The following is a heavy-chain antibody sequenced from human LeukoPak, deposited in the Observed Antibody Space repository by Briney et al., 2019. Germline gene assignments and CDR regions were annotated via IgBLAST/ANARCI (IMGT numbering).Heavy chain of an antibody. J-gene: IGHJ6*03. CDR3: ARDRGIAAAGNYYMDV. D-gene: IGHD6-13*01. CDR1: GYTFIGHY. CDR2: INPSGGST. V-gene: IGHV1-46*01. Sequence: ASVKVSCKASGYTFIGHYMHWVRQAPGQGLEWMGIINPSGGSTSYAQKFQGRVTMTRDTSTSTVYMELSSLRSEDTAVYYCARDRGIAAAGNYYMDVWGKGTTVTISS.